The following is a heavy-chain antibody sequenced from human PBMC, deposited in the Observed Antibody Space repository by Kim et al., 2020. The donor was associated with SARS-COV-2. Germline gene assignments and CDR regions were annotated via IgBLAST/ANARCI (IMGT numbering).Heavy chain of an antibody. CDR3: TRKVENGPLDY. CDR1: GGSLTNYY. D-gene: IGHD2-2*01. CDR2: IYYSGNT. V-gene: IGHV4-59*13. J-gene: IGHJ4*02. Sequence: SETLSLTCTVSGGSLTNYYWSWIRQPPGKGLEWIGYIYYSGNTHYNPSLSSRVAMSVDTSKSQFSLRLTSVTAAVTAVYFCTRKVENGPLDYWGQGILVTVSS.